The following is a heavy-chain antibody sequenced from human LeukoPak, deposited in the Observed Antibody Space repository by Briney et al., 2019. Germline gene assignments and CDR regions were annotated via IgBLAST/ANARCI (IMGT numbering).Heavy chain of an antibody. CDR2: ISYDGSNK. CDR3: ARERIAAAGRNAFDI. CDR1: GFTFSSYW. V-gene: IGHV3-30*03. J-gene: IGHJ3*02. Sequence: GSLRLSCVGSGFTFSSYWMHWVRQAPGKGLEWVAVISYDGSNKYYADSVKGRFTISRDSSKNTLYLQMNSLRAEDTAVYYCARERIAAAGRNAFDIWGQGTMVTVSS. D-gene: IGHD6-13*01.